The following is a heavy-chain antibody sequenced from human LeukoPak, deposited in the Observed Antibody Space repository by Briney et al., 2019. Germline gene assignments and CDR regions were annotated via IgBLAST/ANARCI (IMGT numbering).Heavy chain of an antibody. D-gene: IGHD3-22*01. V-gene: IGHV4-39*01. Sequence: SETLSLTCTVSGGSISGGSYYWGWIRQPPGKGLEWIGSISYSGNSYYNPSLKSRVSLSVETSKSQFSLKLSSVTAADTAVYYCATHTYDSSGYYFVYSGQGTLVTVSS. CDR1: GGSISGGSYY. CDR3: ATHTYDSSGYYFVY. J-gene: IGHJ4*02. CDR2: ISYSGNS.